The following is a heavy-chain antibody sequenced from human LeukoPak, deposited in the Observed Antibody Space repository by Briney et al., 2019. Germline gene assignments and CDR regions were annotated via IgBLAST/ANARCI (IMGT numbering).Heavy chain of an antibody. D-gene: IGHD5-18*01. CDR1: GGSFSGYY. CDR2: INHSGST. Sequence: SETPSLTSAVYGGSFSGYYWSWIRQPPGKGLEWIGEINHSGSTNYNPSLKSRVTISVDTSKNQFSLKLSSVTAADTAVFYCARGGYSYGRGWFDPWGQGTLVTVSS. CDR3: ARGGYSYGRGWFDP. J-gene: IGHJ5*02. V-gene: IGHV4-34*01.